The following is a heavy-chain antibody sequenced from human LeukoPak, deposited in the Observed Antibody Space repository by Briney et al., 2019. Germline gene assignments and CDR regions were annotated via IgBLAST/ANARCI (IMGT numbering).Heavy chain of an antibody. V-gene: IGHV4-38-2*02. CDR3: VVLLGY. D-gene: IGHD3-16*02. CDR2: FYDSGSS. CDR1: GYSISGTYY. Sequence: SETLSLTCTVSGYSISGTYYWGWIRQPPGKGLEWIGSFYDSGSSYYNPSLKSRVTISVDTSKHQFSLKLSSVTAADTAVYYCVVLLGYWGQGTLVTVSS. J-gene: IGHJ4*02.